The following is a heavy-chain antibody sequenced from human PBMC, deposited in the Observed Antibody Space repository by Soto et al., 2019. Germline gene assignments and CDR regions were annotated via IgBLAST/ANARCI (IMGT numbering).Heavy chain of an antibody. CDR1: GFTFSSYG. J-gene: IGHJ5*02. CDR3: AKDGRYCSSTSCYSGWFDP. V-gene: IGHV3-30*18. CDR2: ISYDGSNK. D-gene: IGHD2-2*01. Sequence: GGSLRLSCAASGFTFSSYGMHWVRQAPGKGLEWVAVISYDGSNKYYADSVKGRFTISRDNSKNTLYLQMNSLRAEDTAVYYCAKDGRYCSSTSCYSGWFDPWGQGTLVTVSS.